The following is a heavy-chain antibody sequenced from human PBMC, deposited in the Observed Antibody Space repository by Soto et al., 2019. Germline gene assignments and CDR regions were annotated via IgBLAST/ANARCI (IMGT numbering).Heavy chain of an antibody. CDR3: AKGVVAATTSGFDY. Sequence: GGSLRLSCAASGFTFSSYGMHWVRQAPGKGLEWVAVISYDGSNKYYADSVKGRFAISRDNSKNTLYLQMNSLRAEDTAVYYCAKGVVAATTSGFDYCGQGSLVTVS. V-gene: IGHV3-30*18. CDR1: GFTFSSYG. D-gene: IGHD2-15*01. CDR2: ISYDGSNK. J-gene: IGHJ4*02.